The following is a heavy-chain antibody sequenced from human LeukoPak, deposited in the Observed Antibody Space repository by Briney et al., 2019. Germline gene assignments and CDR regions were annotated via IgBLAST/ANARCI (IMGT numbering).Heavy chain of an antibody. Sequence: SETLSLTCTVSGGSISSYYWSWIRQPPGKELEWIGSIYYSGSTNYSPSLKSRVTISVDTSKNQFSLKLSSVPAADTAVYYCARRTPAGGGWYPFDFWGQGTLVTVSS. CDR3: ARRTPAGGGWYPFDF. D-gene: IGHD6-19*01. V-gene: IGHV4-59*08. CDR2: IYYSGST. CDR1: GGSISSYY. J-gene: IGHJ4*02.